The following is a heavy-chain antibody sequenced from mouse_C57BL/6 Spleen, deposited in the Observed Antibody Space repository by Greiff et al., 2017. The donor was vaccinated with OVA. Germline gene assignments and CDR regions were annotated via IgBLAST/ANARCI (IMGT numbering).Heavy chain of an antibody. CDR1: GYTFTSYW. V-gene: IGHV1-55*01. Sequence: VQLQQSGAELVKPGASVKMSCKASGYTFTSYWITWVKQRPGQGLEWIGDIYPGSGSTNYNEKFKSKATLTVDTSSSTAYMQLSSLTSEDSAVYYCARRTYYGSSHFAYWGQGTLVTVSA. CDR2: IYPGSGST. D-gene: IGHD1-1*01. J-gene: IGHJ3*01. CDR3: ARRTYYGSSHFAY.